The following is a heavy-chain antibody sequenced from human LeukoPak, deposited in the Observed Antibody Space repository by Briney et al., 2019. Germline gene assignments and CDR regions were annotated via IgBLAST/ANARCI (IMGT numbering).Heavy chain of an antibody. Sequence: SETLSLTCTVSGYSISSGYYWGWIRQPPGKGLEWIGSIYHSGSTYYNPSLKSRVTISVDTSKNQFSLKLSSVTAADTAVYYCARGSGRYSSGWYGYWGQGTLVTVSS. D-gene: IGHD6-19*01. V-gene: IGHV4-38-2*02. CDR1: GYSISSGYY. CDR3: ARGSGRYSSGWYGY. CDR2: IYHSGST. J-gene: IGHJ4*02.